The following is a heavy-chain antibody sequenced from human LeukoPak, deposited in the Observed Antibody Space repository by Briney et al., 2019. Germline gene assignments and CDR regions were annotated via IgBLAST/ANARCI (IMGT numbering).Heavy chain of an antibody. D-gene: IGHD6-13*01. Sequence: GASVKVSCKASGYTFTGYYMHWVRQAPGQGLEWMGWINPNSGGTNYAQKFQGRVTMTRDTSISTAYMELSRLRSDDTAVYYSARLHPGIAAAGKEGFDYWGQGTLVTVSS. CDR3: ARLHPGIAAAGKEGFDY. V-gene: IGHV1-2*02. J-gene: IGHJ4*02. CDR1: GYTFTGYY. CDR2: INPNSGGT.